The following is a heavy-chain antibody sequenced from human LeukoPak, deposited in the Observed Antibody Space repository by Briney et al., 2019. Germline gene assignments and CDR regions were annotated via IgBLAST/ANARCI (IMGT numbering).Heavy chain of an antibody. CDR3: ARGLTTVVRRPGSWFDR. V-gene: IGHV1-2*02. D-gene: IGHD4-23*01. CDR2: INPNSGGT. J-gene: IGHJ5*02. CDR1: GYTFTGYY. Sequence: GASVKVSCKASGYTFTGYYMHWVRQAPGQGLEWMGWINPNSGGTNYAQKFQGKVTMTRDTSISTAYMELSRLRSDDTAVYYCARGLTTVVRRPGSWFDRWGQGTLVTVSS.